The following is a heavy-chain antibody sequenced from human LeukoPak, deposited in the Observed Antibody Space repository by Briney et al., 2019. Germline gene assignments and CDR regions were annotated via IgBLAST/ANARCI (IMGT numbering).Heavy chain of an antibody. D-gene: IGHD6-25*01. J-gene: IGHJ4*02. Sequence: PSETLSLTCAVSGYSISSGYYWGWIRPPPGKGLEWIGSIYHSGSTYYNPSLKSRVTISVDTSKNQFSLKLSSVTAADTAVYYCARQIGFHYFDYRGQGTLVTVSS. CDR3: ARQIGFHYFDY. CDR2: IYHSGST. V-gene: IGHV4-38-2*01. CDR1: GYSISSGYY.